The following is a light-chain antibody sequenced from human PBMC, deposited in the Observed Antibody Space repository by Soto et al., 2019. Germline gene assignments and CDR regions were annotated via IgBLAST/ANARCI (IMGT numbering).Light chain of an antibody. Sequence: EIVMTQSPVTLSVSPGGGATLSCRASQSAGTNLAWYQQQPGQPPRLLIYDASIRATGVPGRFSGSGSGTEFTLTISSLQSEDFATYYCQHYNSYSEAFGQGTKVELK. V-gene: IGKV3-15*01. CDR1: QSAGTN. CDR3: QHYNSYSEA. CDR2: DAS. J-gene: IGKJ1*01.